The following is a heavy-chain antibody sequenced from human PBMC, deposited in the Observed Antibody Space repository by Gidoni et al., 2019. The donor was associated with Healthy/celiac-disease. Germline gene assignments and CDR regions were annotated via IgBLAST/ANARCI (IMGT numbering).Heavy chain of an antibody. J-gene: IGHJ4*02. V-gene: IGHV1-18*04. CDR2: ISAYKGNT. CDR3: ARDEGFSVWGSYRYSDY. D-gene: IGHD3-16*02. Sequence: QVQLVQSGAEVKKPGASVKVYCKASGYTFTSYGISWVRQAPGQGLEWMGWISAYKGNTNYAQKLQGRVTMTTDTSTSTAYMELRSLRSDDTAVYYCARDEGFSVWGSYRYSDYWGQGTLVTVSS. CDR1: GYTFTSYG.